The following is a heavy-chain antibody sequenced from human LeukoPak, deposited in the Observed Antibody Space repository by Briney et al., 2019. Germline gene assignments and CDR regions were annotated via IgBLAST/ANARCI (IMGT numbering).Heavy chain of an antibody. CDR1: GGTFSSYA. CDR2: IIPIFGTA. D-gene: IGHD3-3*01. Sequence: SVKVSCKASGGTFSSYAISWVRQAPGQGLEWMGEIIPIFGTANYAQKFQGGVTITADKSTSTAYMELSSLRSEDTAVYYCLLRFSEWRVRNHYYYYMDVWGKGTTVTVSS. V-gene: IGHV1-69*06. CDR3: LLRFSEWRVRNHYYYYMDV. J-gene: IGHJ6*03.